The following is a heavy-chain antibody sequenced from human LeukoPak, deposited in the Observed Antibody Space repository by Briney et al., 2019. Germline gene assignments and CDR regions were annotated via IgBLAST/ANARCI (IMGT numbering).Heavy chain of an antibody. CDR2: ISRGSATI. CDR3: PRDPFDY. Sequence: GGSLRLSCAVSGFTFRSYSFNWLRQPPGKGLEWVSYISRGSATISYADSVKGRFTISRDNSKNTLYLQMNSLRAEDTGVYYCPRDPFDYWGQGTLVAVSS. V-gene: IGHV3-48*01. J-gene: IGHJ4*02. CDR1: GFTFRSYS.